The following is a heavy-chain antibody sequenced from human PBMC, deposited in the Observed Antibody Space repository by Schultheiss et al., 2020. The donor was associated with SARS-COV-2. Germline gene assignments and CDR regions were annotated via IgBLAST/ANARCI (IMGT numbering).Heavy chain of an antibody. Sequence: SETLSLTCTVSGGSISSYYWSWIRQPPGKGLEWIGYIYYSGSTNYNPSLKSRVTISVDTSKNQFSLKLSSVTAADTAVYYCARQGYCSSTSCYSAEYFQHWGQGTLVTVSS. CDR2: IYYSGST. CDR1: GGSISSYY. J-gene: IGHJ1*01. CDR3: ARQGYCSSTSCYSAEYFQH. V-gene: IGHV4-59*08. D-gene: IGHD2-2*01.